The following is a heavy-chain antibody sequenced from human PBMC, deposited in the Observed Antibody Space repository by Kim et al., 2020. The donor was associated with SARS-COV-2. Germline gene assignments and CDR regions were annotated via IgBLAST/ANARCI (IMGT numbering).Heavy chain of an antibody. CDR3: ASNPFYGGRWFDP. V-gene: IGHV1-3*01. Sequence: YSRRFHVRVTLTRDTSASTAYMELSSLRSEDTAVYYCASNPFYGGRWFDPWGQGTLVTVSS. D-gene: IGHD4-17*01. J-gene: IGHJ5*02.